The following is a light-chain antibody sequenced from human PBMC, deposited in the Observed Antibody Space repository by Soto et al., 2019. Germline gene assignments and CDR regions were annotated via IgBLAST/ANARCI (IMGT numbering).Light chain of an antibody. CDR1: QSLLYSAGNTY. J-gene: IGKJ1*01. V-gene: IGKV2-24*01. Sequence: DVVLTQTPLSSPVTLGQPASISCRSSQSLLYSAGNTYVSWLQQRLGQPPRLLIYQISNRFSGVPDRFSGSGARTDFTLKISRVEADDVGVYYYVQFAHFPPTFGQGTKLEI. CDR2: QIS. CDR3: VQFAHFPPT.